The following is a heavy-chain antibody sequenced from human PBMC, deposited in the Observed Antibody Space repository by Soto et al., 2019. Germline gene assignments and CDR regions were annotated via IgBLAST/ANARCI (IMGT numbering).Heavy chain of an antibody. Sequence: PSETLSLTCAVYGGSFSGYYWSWIRQPPGKGLEWIGEINHSGSTNYNPSLKSRVTISVDTSKNQFSLKLSSVTAADTAVYYCARELSRDYFDYWGQGTLVTVSS. CDR3: ARELSRDYFDY. J-gene: IGHJ4*02. D-gene: IGHD3-16*02. V-gene: IGHV4-34*01. CDR2: INHSGST. CDR1: GGSFSGYY.